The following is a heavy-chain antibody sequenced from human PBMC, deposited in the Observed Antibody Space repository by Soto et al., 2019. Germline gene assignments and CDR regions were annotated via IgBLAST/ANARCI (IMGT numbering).Heavy chain of an antibody. CDR1: GFTFSSYA. J-gene: IGHJ4*02. Sequence: EVQLLESGGGLVQPGGSLRLSCAASGFTFSSYAMSWVRQAPGKGLEWVSAISGSGRSTYYADSVKGRFPISRDNSKNRLYLKIKRLRAEDTAVYYCAKEQKASSSWSDLNYWGQGTLVTVSS. D-gene: IGHD6-13*01. CDR3: AKEQKASSSWSDLNY. CDR2: ISGSGRST. V-gene: IGHV3-23*01.